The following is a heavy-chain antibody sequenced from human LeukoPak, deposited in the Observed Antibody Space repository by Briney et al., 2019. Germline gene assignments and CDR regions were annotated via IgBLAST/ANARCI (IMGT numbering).Heavy chain of an antibody. V-gene: IGHV4-4*07. Sequence: SETLSLTCAVYGGSFSGYYWSWIRQPAGKGLEWIGRIYTSGSTNYNPSLKSRVTMSVDTSKNQFSLKLSSVTAADTAVYYCAREKGARIAAAGTGLVLWGQGTLVTVSS. CDR2: IYTSGST. D-gene: IGHD6-13*01. CDR1: GGSFSGYY. J-gene: IGHJ4*02. CDR3: AREKGARIAAAGTGLVL.